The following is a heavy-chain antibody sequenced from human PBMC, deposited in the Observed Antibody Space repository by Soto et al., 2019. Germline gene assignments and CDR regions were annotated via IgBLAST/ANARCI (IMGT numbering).Heavy chain of an antibody. CDR1: GFNFRKFA. CDR3: AKDQDNTDYYWIFDL. V-gene: IGHV3-23*04. J-gene: IGHJ2*01. D-gene: IGHD4-17*01. Sequence: ELHLVESGGGLVQPGGSLRLSCAASGFNFRKFAMSWVRQAPGKGLEWVSGMSERSGHPLYADSVKGRFTISRDNSKSTLYLEMNNLRPEDTAVYYCAKDQDNTDYYWIFDLWGRGTPVTVSS. CDR2: MSERSGHP.